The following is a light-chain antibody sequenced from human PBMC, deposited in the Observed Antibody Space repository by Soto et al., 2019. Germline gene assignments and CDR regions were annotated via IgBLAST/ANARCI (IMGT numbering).Light chain of an antibody. CDR3: QQRSNGLT. CDR1: QSVGSY. V-gene: IGKV3-11*01. J-gene: IGKJ3*01. Sequence: EIMFTLSPATLSLSPGERATLSCRASQSVGSYLAWYQQKPGQAPRLLIYDASNRATGIPARFSGSGSGTDFILIISGLEPEDSAVYYCQQRSNGLTFGQGSKVDIK. CDR2: DAS.